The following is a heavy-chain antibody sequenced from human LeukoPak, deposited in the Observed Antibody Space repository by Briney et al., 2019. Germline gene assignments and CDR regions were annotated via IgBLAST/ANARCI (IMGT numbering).Heavy chain of an antibody. Sequence: GASVKVSCKASGYNFTNYYMHWVRQAAGQGLEWVGIINPSGGTTSYAQKFQGRVTVTRDTSTSTVYMELSSLRSEDTAVYYCARDLVVVTGLRTRGSFDIWGQGTMVTVSS. J-gene: IGHJ3*02. V-gene: IGHV1-46*01. D-gene: IGHD2-21*02. CDR3: ARDLVVVTGLRTRGSFDI. CDR2: INPSGGTT. CDR1: GYNFTNYY.